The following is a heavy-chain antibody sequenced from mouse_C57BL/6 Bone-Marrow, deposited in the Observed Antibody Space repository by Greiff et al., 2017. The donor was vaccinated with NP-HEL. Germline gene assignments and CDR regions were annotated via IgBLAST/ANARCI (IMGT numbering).Heavy chain of an antibody. CDR3: APFYGSSYEVDY. D-gene: IGHD1-1*01. CDR1: GYTFTDYY. CDR2: INPNNGGT. Sequence: VQLQQSGPELVKPGASVKISCKASGYTFTDYYMNWVKQSHGKSLEWIGDINPNNGGTSYNQKFKGKATLTVDKSSSTAYMELRSLTSEDSAVYYCAPFYGSSYEVDYWGQGTTLTVSS. J-gene: IGHJ2*01. V-gene: IGHV1-26*01.